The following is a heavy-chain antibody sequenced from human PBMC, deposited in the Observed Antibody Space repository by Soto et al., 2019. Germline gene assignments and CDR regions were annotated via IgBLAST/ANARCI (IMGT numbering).Heavy chain of an antibody. CDR2: IYYSGST. Sequence: SETLSLTCTVSGGSISSYYWSWIRQPPGKGLEWIGYIYYSGSTNYNPSLKSRVTISVDTSKNQFSLKLSSVTAADTAVYYCARGRFLWFGDENWFDPWGQGTLVTVSS. V-gene: IGHV4-59*01. CDR1: GGSISSYY. J-gene: IGHJ5*02. D-gene: IGHD3-10*01. CDR3: ARGRFLWFGDENWFDP.